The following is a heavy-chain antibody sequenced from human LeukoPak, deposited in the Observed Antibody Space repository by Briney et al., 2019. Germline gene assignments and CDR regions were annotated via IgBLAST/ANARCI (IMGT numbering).Heavy chain of an antibody. CDR2: ISSSSTTI. J-gene: IGHJ3*02. CDR3: AGAFDI. CDR1: GFTFSSYN. V-gene: IGHV3-48*02. Sequence: TGGSLRLSCAASGFTFSSYNMNWVRLALGKGLEWASYISSSSTTIYYADSVKGRFTISRDNAKNSLYLQMNSLRDEDTAVYYCAGAFDIWGQGTMVTVSS.